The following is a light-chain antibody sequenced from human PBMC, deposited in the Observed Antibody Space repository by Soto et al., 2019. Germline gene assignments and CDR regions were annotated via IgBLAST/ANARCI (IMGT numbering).Light chain of an antibody. V-gene: IGKV3-20*01. Sequence: EIVLTQSPGTLSLSPGERATVSCRASQSVSNNYLAWYQQKPGQAPRLLIYAASNRARGIPDRFGGCGSGADFTLTVSRLETEAFAVYYCQEYGTAPWTFGQGTKVEI. J-gene: IGKJ1*01. CDR1: QSVSNNY. CDR3: QEYGTAPWT. CDR2: AAS.